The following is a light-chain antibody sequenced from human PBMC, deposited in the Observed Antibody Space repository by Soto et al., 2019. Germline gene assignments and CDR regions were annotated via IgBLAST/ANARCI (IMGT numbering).Light chain of an antibody. CDR2: SAS. CDR1: QGISKY. J-gene: IGKJ1*01. Sequence: IQMTQSPSSVSASVGARVPITCRSSQGISKYLAWYQQKPGKVPKLLIYSASTLRSGVPSRFSGSGSGTDFTLTISSLEPEDFAVYYCQERTGWPPWTFGQGTKVDIK. V-gene: IGKV1-27*01. CDR3: QERTGWPPWT.